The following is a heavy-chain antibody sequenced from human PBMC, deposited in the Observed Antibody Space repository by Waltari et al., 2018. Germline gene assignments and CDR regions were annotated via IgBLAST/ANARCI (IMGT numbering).Heavy chain of an antibody. Sequence: QLQLQESGPGLVKPSETLSLTCTVSGGSISSSSHYWGWIRQSPGKGLEWIRITHSTGSTNYSPSLRSRVTITVDTSKNQVSLKLTSVTAADTAVYCCARESGRDYYLDYWGQGTFVTVSS. V-gene: IGHV4-39*07. J-gene: IGHJ4*02. CDR1: GGSISSSSHY. D-gene: IGHD3-10*01. CDR2: THSTGST. CDR3: ARESGRDYYLDY.